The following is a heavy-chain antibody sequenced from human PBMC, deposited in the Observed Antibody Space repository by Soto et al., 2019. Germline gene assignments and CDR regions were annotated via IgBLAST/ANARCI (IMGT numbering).Heavy chain of an antibody. CDR1: GYTFTSYD. CDR3: ARVKRVEEWLSVAYYYYYMDV. V-gene: IGHV1-8*01. J-gene: IGHJ6*03. D-gene: IGHD3-3*01. Sequence: ASVKVSCKASGYTFTSYDINWVRQATGQGLEWMGWMNPNSGNTGYAQKFQGRVTMTRNTSISTAYMELSSLRSEDTAVYYCARVKRVEEWLSVAYYYYYMDVWGKGTTVTVSS. CDR2: MNPNSGNT.